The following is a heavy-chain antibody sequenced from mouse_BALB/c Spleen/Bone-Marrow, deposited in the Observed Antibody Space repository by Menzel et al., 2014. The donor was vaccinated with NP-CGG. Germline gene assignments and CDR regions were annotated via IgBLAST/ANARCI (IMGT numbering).Heavy chain of an antibody. D-gene: IGHD1-1*01. CDR3: ARRYGSSYRYWYFDV. CDR2: INPDSSTI. V-gene: IGHV4-1*02. Sequence: EVMLVESGGGLVQPGGSLKVSCAASGFDFSRFWMSWVRQAPGKGLEWIGEINPDSSTINYTPSLKDKSIISRDSAKNTLYLQMSKVRSEDTALYYCARRYGSSYRYWYFDVWGAGTTVTVSS. J-gene: IGHJ1*01. CDR1: GFDFSRFW.